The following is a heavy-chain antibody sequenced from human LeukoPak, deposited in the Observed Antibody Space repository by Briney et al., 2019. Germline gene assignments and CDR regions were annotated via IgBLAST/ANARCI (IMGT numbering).Heavy chain of an antibody. V-gene: IGHV3-30*18. Sequence: PGRSLRLSCAASGFTFSSYGMHWVRQAPGKGLEGVAVISYDGSNKYYADSVKGRFTISRDNSKNNLYLQMNSLRAEDTAVYYCAKGFGSGYYPGPSDYWGQGTLVTVSS. CDR3: AKGFGSGYYPGPSDY. D-gene: IGHD3-3*01. J-gene: IGHJ4*02. CDR2: ISYDGSNK. CDR1: GFTFSSYG.